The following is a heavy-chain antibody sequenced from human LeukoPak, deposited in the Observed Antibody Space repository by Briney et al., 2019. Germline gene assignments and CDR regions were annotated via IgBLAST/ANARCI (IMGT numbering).Heavy chain of an antibody. J-gene: IGHJ4*02. CDR1: GGSISSYY. Sequence: TSETLSPTCTVSGGSISSYYWSWIRQPPGKGLEWIGYIYYSGSTNYNPSLKSRVTISVDTSKNQFSLKLSSVTAADTAVYYCARGNYGDYVFDYWGQGTLVTVSS. V-gene: IGHV4-59*01. CDR2: IYYSGST. D-gene: IGHD4-17*01. CDR3: ARGNYGDYVFDY.